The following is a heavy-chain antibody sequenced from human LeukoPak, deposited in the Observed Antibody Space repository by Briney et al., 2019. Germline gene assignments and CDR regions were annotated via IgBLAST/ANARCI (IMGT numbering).Heavy chain of an antibody. CDR2: INHSGST. CDR1: GGSFSGYY. D-gene: IGHD7-27*01. CDR3: ARGKGTGDLSLWRY. J-gene: IGHJ4*02. V-gene: IGHV4-34*01. Sequence: SETLSLTCAVYGGSFSGYYWSWIRQPPGKGLEWIGEINHSGSTNYNPPLKSRVTISVDTSKNQFSLKLSSVTAADTAVYYCARGKGTGDLSLWRYWGQGTLVTVSS.